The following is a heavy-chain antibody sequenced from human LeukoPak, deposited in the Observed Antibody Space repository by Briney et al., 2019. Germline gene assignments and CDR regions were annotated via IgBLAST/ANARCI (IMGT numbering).Heavy chain of an antibody. CDR2: IRHDGSLI. CDR1: GFSFKTDG. V-gene: IGHV3-30*02. D-gene: IGHD4-17*01. J-gene: IGHJ5*02. CDR3: TRGDDYGSKARLPKFNWFDP. Sequence: GGSLRLSCAASGFSFKTDGMHWVRQAPGKGLEWVAFIRHDGSLIYYSESAKGRFTISRDNSKNTLYLQMSSLTTDDTALYYCTRGDDYGSKARLPKFNWFDPWGQGYLVTVSS.